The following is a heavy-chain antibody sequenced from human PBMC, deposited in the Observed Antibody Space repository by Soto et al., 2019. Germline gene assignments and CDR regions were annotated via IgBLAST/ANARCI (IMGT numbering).Heavy chain of an antibody. V-gene: IGHV3-23*01. CDR1: GFTFSSYA. CDR3: AKSPGMYYYDSSCYYHYVY. J-gene: IGHJ4*02. D-gene: IGHD3-22*01. Sequence: GGSLRLSCAASGFTFSSYAMSWVRQAPGKGLEWVSAISGSGVSTYYADSVKGRFTISRDNSKNTLYLQMNSLRAEDTAVYYGAKSPGMYYYDSSCYYHYVYWGQGT. CDR2: ISGSGVST.